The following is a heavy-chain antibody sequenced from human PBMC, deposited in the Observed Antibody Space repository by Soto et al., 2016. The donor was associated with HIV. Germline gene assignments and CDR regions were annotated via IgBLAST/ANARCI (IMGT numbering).Heavy chain of an antibody. D-gene: IGHD5-12*01. CDR3: ARVFRLMTGTYYHYYMDV. J-gene: IGHJ6*03. V-gene: IGHV4-34*01. Sequence: QVQLQQWGAGLLKPSETLSLTCGVYGGSFSDYYWSWIRQPPGKGLDWIGEINHSGSTKYNPSLKSRVTMSVDTSKNHFSLKLTSVTAADTAVYYCARVFRLMTGTYYHYYMDVWGKGTTVTVSS. CDR1: GGSFSDYY. CDR2: INHSGST.